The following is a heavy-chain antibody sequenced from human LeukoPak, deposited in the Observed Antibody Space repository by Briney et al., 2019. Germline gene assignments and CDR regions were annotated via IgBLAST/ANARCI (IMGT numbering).Heavy chain of an antibody. CDR2: INPSGGST. CDR3: ARDRCPLPKYCSGGSCYRFCYYGMDV. J-gene: IGHJ6*02. CDR1: GYTFTSYY. D-gene: IGHD2-15*01. V-gene: IGHV1-46*01. Sequence: ASVKVSCKASGYTFTSYYMHWVRKAPGQGLEWMGIINPSGGSTSYAQKFQGRVTMTRDTSTSTVYMELSSLRSEDTAVYYCARDRCPLPKYCSGGSCYRFCYYGMDVWGQGTTVTVSS.